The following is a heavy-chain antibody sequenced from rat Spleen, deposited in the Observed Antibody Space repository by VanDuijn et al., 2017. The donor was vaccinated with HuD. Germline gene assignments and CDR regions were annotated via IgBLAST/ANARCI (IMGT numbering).Heavy chain of an antibody. V-gene: IGHV3-3*01. D-gene: IGHD1-10*01. Sequence: EVQLQESGPGLVKPSQSLSLTCSVTGYSITSSYRWNWIRKFPGNKLEWLGYINNAGSTNYNPSLKSRLSITRDTSKNQFFLQLSSITTEDTATYYCAREGLTLDFWGPGTMVTVSS. CDR2: INNAGST. J-gene: IGHJ1*01. CDR3: AREGLTLDF. CDR1: GYSITSSYR.